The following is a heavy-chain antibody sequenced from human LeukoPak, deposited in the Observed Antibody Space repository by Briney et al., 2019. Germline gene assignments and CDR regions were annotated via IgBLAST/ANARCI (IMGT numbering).Heavy chain of an antibody. J-gene: IGHJ5*02. Sequence: GGSLRLSCAASGFTFSSYTMHWVRQAPGKGLEWVAVISYDGSNKYYADSVKGRFTISRDNSKNTLYLQMNSLRAEDTAVYYCARVEGSFGIWFDPWGQGTLVTVSS. CDR3: ARVEGSFGIWFDP. D-gene: IGHD1-14*01. CDR1: GFTFSSYT. CDR2: ISYDGSNK. V-gene: IGHV3-30*04.